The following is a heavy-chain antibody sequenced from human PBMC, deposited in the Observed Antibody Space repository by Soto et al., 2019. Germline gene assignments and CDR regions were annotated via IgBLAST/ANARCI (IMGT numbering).Heavy chain of an antibody. V-gene: IGHV4-30-4*01. CDR2: IYYSGST. J-gene: IGHJ4*02. Sequence: SETLSLTCTVSGGSISSGDYYWSWIRQPPGKGLEWIGYIYYSGSTYYNPSLKSRVTISVDTSKNQFSLKLSSVTAADTAVYYCARVGYYYGSGSYYKLRGYFDYWGQGTLVTVSS. CDR3: ARVGYYYGSGSYYKLRGYFDY. CDR1: GGSISSGDYY. D-gene: IGHD3-10*01.